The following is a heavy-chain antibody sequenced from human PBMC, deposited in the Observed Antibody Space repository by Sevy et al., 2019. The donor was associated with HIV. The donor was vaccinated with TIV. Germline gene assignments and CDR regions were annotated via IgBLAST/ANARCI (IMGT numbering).Heavy chain of an antibody. D-gene: IGHD3-10*01. CDR1: GFIFSNYA. CDR2: ISGSGVSK. J-gene: IGHJ4*02. CDR3: AKDRDSASWYGGEYFDC. Sequence: GGSLRLSCAASGFIFSNYAMSWVRQAPGKGLEWVSAISGSGVSKYYADSVKGRFTISRDNSKNTLYLQMNSLRAEDTAIYYCAKDRDSASWYGGEYFDCWGQGSLVTVSS. V-gene: IGHV3-23*01.